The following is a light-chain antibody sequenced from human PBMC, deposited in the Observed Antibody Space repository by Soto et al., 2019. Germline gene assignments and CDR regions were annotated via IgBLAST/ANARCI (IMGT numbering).Light chain of an antibody. CDR1: SSDVENYKL. J-gene: IGLJ1*01. Sequence: QSVLNQPASGSGSPGQSVTISCTATSSDVENYKLVSWYQQHPGKAPKLIIYEVTKRPSGVSNRFTGSKTANTASLTISGLEPEHEADYYCCSSVGSYVFGNGKKVTV. V-gene: IGLV2-23*02. CDR2: EVT. CDR3: CSSVGSYV.